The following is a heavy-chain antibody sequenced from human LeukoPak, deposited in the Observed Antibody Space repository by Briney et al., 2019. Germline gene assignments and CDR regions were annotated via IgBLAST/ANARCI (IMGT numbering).Heavy chain of an antibody. Sequence: PGGSLRLSCAASGFTFSNYAMSWVRQAPGKGLEWVSAISGSGGSTYYADSVKGRFTISRDNSKNTLYLQMNSLRAEDTAVYYCAKGPRSITMIVVVPEYFQHWGQGTLVTVSS. CDR3: AKGPRSITMIVVVPEYFQH. CDR1: GFTFSNYA. J-gene: IGHJ1*01. V-gene: IGHV3-23*01. CDR2: ISGSGGST. D-gene: IGHD3-22*01.